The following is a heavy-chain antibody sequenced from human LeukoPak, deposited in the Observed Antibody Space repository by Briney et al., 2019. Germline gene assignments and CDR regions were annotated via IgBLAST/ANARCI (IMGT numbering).Heavy chain of an antibody. CDR2: ISGSGKTT. CDR3: AKGLWDYFDY. CDR1: GFTFSSYW. Sequence: GGSLRLSCAASGFTFSSYWMHWVRQAPGKGLEWVSAISGSGKTTYFANSVKGRFTISRDNSKNTLSLQMNSLRAEDTAVYYCAKGLWDYFDYWGQGTLVTVSS. V-gene: IGHV3-23*01. D-gene: IGHD2-21*01. J-gene: IGHJ4*02.